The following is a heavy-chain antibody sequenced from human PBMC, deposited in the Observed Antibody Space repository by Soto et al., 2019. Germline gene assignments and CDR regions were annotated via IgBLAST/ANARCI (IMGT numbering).Heavy chain of an antibody. D-gene: IGHD1-1*01. CDR2: INTGNGKT. Sequence: QVQLVQSGPEVKKPGASVQVSCKTSGYTFTYYALHWVRQAPGQGLEWMGWINTGNGKTKYSQNFRGRLTITRDTTATTLYMELSSLRSEDTTVYYCVRFSGIPVWGQGTLVTVSS. J-gene: IGHJ4*02. V-gene: IGHV1-3*04. CDR1: GYTFTYYA. CDR3: VRFSGIPV.